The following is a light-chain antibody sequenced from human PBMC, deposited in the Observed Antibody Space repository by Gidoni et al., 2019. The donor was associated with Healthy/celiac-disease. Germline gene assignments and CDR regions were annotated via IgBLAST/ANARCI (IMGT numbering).Light chain of an antibody. Sequence: DIVMTQPPATLSVSPGERATLSCSASQSVSSNLAWYQQQPGQAPRLLIYGASTRATGIPARFSGSGYGREFTLNISIMQSEDFAVYYCEQYNNWHRYTFGQGTKVEIK. V-gene: IGKV3-15*01. CDR3: EQYNNWHRYT. CDR2: GAS. J-gene: IGKJ2*01. CDR1: QSVSSN.